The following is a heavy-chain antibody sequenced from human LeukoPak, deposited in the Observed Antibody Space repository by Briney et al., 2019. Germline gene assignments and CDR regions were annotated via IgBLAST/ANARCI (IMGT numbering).Heavy chain of an antibody. CDR2: ISGDGRAI. CDR3: ATSLSGWFGPSAYY. D-gene: IGHD6-19*01. Sequence: GGSLRLSCVASGFAFSSYEMSWVRQASGKGLEWVSFISGDGRAIHYADSVKGRFTISADNARNSVFLQMNSLRAEDMAVYYCATSLSGWFGPSAYYCGQGTLVTVSS. V-gene: IGHV3-48*03. CDR1: GFAFSSYE. J-gene: IGHJ4*02.